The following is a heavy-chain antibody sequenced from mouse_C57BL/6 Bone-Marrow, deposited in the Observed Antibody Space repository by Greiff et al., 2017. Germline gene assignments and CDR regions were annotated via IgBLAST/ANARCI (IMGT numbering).Heavy chain of an antibody. J-gene: IGHJ3*01. D-gene: IGHD2-1*01. CDR2: IRLKSDNYAT. CDR1: GFTFSNYW. Sequence: EVKLQESGGGLVQPGGSMKLSCVASGFTFSNYWMNWVRQSPEKGLEWVALIRLKSDNYATHYAESVKGRFTISRAASKCRIYLQMNNLRAEDIEIYSWTGVVVTTFADWGQGTMVTVSA. CDR3: TGVVVTTFAD. V-gene: IGHV6-3*01.